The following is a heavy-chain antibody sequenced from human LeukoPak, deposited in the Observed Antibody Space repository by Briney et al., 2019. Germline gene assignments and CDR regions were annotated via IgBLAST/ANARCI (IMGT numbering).Heavy chain of an antibody. CDR3: ARIGGSAAFDI. Sequence: PSETLSLTCTVSGGSISNYYWSWIRQPPGKGLEWIGYIYYSGSTNYNPSLKSRVTISVDTSKNQFSLKATSVSAADTAVYYCARIGGSAAFDIWGQGTMVTVSS. CDR2: IYYSGST. J-gene: IGHJ3*02. CDR1: GGSISNYY. V-gene: IGHV4-59*01. D-gene: IGHD5-12*01.